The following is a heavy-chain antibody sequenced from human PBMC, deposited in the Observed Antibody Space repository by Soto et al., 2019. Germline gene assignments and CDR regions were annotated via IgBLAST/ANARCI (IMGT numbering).Heavy chain of an antibody. CDR1: GYTFTGYY. V-gene: IGHV1-2*02. J-gene: IGHJ4*02. D-gene: IGHD3-10*01. CDR2: INPNSGGT. Sequence: ASVKVSCKASGYTFTGYYMHWVRQAPGQGLEWMGWINPNSGGTNYAQKFQGRVTMTRDTSISTAYMELSRLRSDDTAVYYCAGVRVLLWFGEPEYYFDYWGQGTLVTVSS. CDR3: AGVRVLLWFGEPEYYFDY.